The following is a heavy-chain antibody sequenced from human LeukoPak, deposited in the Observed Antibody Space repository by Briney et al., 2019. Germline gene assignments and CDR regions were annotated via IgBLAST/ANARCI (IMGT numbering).Heavy chain of an antibody. CDR2: IYTSGST. J-gene: IGHJ5*02. Sequence: SEALSLTCTGSGGSISRYYWSWIRQPAGKGLEWIGRIYTSGSTNYNPSLKSRVTMSVDTSKNQFSLKLSSVTAAGTAVYYCALVGVWGSYRYGDPWGQGTLVTVSS. V-gene: IGHV4-4*07. CDR1: GGSISRYY. D-gene: IGHD3-16*02. CDR3: ALVGVWGSYRYGDP.